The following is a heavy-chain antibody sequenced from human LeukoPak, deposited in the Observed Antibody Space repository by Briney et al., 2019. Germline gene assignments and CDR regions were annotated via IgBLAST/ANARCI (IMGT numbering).Heavy chain of an antibody. CDR3: ARDCSGGSCYGAFDI. V-gene: IGHV4-30-4*08. D-gene: IGHD2-15*01. CDR2: IYDSGST. J-gene: IGHJ3*02. Sequence: SETLSLTCTASGGSISSGGYYWSWIRQPPGKGLEWIGYIYDSGSTYYNPSLKSRITISVDTSENRFSLKLSSVTATDMAVYYCARDCSGGSCYGAFDIWGQGTMVTVSS. CDR1: GGSISSGGYY.